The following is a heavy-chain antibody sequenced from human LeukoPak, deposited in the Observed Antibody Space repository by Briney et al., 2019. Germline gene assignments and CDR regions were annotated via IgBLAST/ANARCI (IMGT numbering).Heavy chain of an antibody. V-gene: IGHV4-39*01. CDR3: ARRGLGIGY. J-gene: IGHJ4*02. D-gene: IGHD7-27*01. Sequence: SETLSLTCTVSGGSISSSSYYWGWIRQPPGKGLEWTGSIYYSGSTYYNPSLKSRVTISVDTSKNQFSLKLSSVTAADTALYYCARRGLGIGYWGQGTLVTVSS. CDR2: IYYSGST. CDR1: GGSISSSSYY.